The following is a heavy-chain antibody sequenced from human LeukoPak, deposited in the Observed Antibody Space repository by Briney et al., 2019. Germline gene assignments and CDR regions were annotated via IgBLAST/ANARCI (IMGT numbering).Heavy chain of an antibody. Sequence: GESLKISCKASGYSFTTYWIGWVRQMPGKGLEWMGIIYPGDSDTRYSPSFQGQVTISADKSINTAYLRWSSLKASDTAMYYCARRVKIVAASHWFDPWGQGTLVAVSS. V-gene: IGHV5-51*01. CDR1: GYSFTTYW. CDR3: ARRVKIVAASHWFDP. D-gene: IGHD6-13*01. J-gene: IGHJ5*02. CDR2: IYPGDSDT.